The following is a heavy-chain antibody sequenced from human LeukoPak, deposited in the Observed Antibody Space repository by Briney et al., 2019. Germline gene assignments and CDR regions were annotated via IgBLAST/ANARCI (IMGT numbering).Heavy chain of an antibody. V-gene: IGHV4-61*08. CDR2: ISDSGST. CDR3: ATRPGGSDRYYPYFDY. Sequence: PSETLSLTCAVSGGSVSSGGYYWSWILQPPGKGLEWIGYISDSGSTNYNLSLRSRVIMSVDTSKNQFSLSLSSVTAAVTAVYYCATRPGGSDRYYPYFDYWGQGALVTVSS. CDR1: GGSVSSGGYY. D-gene: IGHD6-19*01. J-gene: IGHJ4*02.